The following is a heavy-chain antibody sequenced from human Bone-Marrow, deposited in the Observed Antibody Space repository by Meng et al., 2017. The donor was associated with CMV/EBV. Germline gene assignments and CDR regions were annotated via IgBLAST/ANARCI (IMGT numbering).Heavy chain of an antibody. V-gene: IGHV4-59*01. CDR3: ASSMAYSSSYSFDP. CDR2: IYYSGST. J-gene: IGHJ5*02. D-gene: IGHD6-6*01. Sequence: SETLSLTCTVSGGSISSYYWSWIRQPPGKGLEWIGYIYYSGSTNYNPSLKSRVTISVDTSKNQFSLKLSSVTAADTAVYYCASSMAYSSSYSFDPWGQGTRVTVSS. CDR1: GGSISSYY.